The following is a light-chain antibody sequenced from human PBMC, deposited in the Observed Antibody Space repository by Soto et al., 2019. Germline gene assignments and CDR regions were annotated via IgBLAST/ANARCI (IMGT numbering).Light chain of an antibody. V-gene: IGKV1-5*03. CDR3: QQYNSYSLYT. Sequence: DIQMTQSPSTLSASVGDRVTITCRASQSISSWLAWYQQKPGKAPNLLIYKASSLESGVPSRFSGSGSGTEFTLTINSLQPDDFATYYCQQYNSYSLYTFGQGTKLEIK. J-gene: IGKJ2*01. CDR2: KAS. CDR1: QSISSW.